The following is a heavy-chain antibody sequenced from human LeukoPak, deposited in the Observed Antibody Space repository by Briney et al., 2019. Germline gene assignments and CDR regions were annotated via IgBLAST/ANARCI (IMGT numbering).Heavy chain of an antibody. D-gene: IGHD3-16*01. CDR1: GFTFSDYS. V-gene: IGHV3-21*01. CDR3: ASLGESWDPDAFDI. CDR2: LSSNSGQI. J-gene: IGHJ3*02. Sequence: GGSLRLSCAASGFTFSDYSMNWVRQAPGKGLEWVSTLSSNSGQIYYADSVRGRFIISRDNAENSLYLQMNSLRAEDTAVYYCASLGESWDPDAFDIWGQGTMVTVSS.